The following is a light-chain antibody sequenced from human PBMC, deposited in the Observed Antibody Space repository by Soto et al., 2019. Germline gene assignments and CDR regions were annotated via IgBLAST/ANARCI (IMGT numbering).Light chain of an antibody. V-gene: IGLV1-40*01. CDR1: SSNIGAGYD. CDR2: GNS. Sequence: QSVLPQPPSVSGAPGQSVTISCTGSSSNIGAGYDVHWYQQLPGTAPKLLIYGNSNRPSGVPDRFSGSKSGTSASLAITGLRAEDEADYYCQSYDSSLSGWVFGGGTKLTVL. J-gene: IGLJ3*02. CDR3: QSYDSSLSGWV.